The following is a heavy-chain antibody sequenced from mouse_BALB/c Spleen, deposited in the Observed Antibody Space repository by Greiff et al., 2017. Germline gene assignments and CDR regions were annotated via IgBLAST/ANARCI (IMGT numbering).Heavy chain of an antibody. D-gene: IGHD1-2*01. Sequence: VQLQQSGAELVKPGASVKLSCKTSGYTFTSYWIQWVKQRPGQGLGWIGEIFPGTGTTYYNEKFKGKATLTIDTSSSTAYMQLSSLTSEDSAVYFCARSLLRLRYFDAWGAGTTVTVSS. J-gene: IGHJ1*01. CDR2: IFPGTGTT. CDR1: GYTFTSYW. V-gene: IGHV1S132*01. CDR3: ARSLLRLRYFDA.